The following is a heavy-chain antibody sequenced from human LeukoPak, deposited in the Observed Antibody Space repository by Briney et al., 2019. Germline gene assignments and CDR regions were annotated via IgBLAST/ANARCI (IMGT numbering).Heavy chain of an antibody. D-gene: IGHD2-8*02. J-gene: IGHJ4*02. CDR3: AGPSTESPGGY. V-gene: IGHV3-30*03. Sequence: PGRSLRLSCAASGFTFSSYGMPWVRQAPGKGLEWVAVISYDGSNKYYADSVKGRFTISRDNSKNTLYLQMNSLRAEDTAVYYCAGPSTESPGGYWGQGTLVTVSS. CDR2: ISYDGSNK. CDR1: GFTFSSYG.